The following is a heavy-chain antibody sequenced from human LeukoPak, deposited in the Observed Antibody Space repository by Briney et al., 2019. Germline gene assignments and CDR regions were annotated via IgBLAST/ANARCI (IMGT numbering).Heavy chain of an antibody. Sequence: SETLSLTCAVYGGSFSGYYWSWIRQPPGKGLEWIGEINHSGSTNYNASLKSRVTISVDTSKNQFSLKLSSVTAADTAVYYCARYCSSTSCSDYYYYGMDVWGQGTTVTVSS. D-gene: IGHD2-2*01. CDR2: INHSGST. V-gene: IGHV4-34*01. CDR1: GGSFSGYY. J-gene: IGHJ6*02. CDR3: ARYCSSTSCSDYYYYGMDV.